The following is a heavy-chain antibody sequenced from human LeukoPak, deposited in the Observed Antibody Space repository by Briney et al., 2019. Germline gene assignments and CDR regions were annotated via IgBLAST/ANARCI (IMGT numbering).Heavy chain of an antibody. Sequence: GGSLRLSCEASGFTFSSYIMTWVRQAPGKGLEWVLTIKGSAEATFYADSVKDRFTISRDNSTNTLYLQMNSLRAEDTAVYYCARGSSGYDIDYWGQGTLVTVSS. CDR2: IKGSAEAT. V-gene: IGHV3-23*01. J-gene: IGHJ4*02. CDR1: GFTFSSYI. D-gene: IGHD3-22*01. CDR3: ARGSSGYDIDY.